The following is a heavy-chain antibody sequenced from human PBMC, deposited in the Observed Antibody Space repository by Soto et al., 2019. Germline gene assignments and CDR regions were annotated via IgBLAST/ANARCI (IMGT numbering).Heavy chain of an antibody. D-gene: IGHD2-8*01. CDR2: IIPIFGTA. CDR3: ARDMGVRGISSVRNYYYYGMDV. V-gene: IGHV1-69*12. J-gene: IGHJ6*02. Sequence: QVQLVQSGAEVKKPGSSVKVSCKASGGTFSSYAISWVRQAPGRGLEWMGGIIPIFGTANYAQKFQGRVTITADESTSTAYMELSSLRSEDTAVYYCARDMGVRGISSVRNYYYYGMDVWGQGTTVTVSS. CDR1: GGTFSSYA.